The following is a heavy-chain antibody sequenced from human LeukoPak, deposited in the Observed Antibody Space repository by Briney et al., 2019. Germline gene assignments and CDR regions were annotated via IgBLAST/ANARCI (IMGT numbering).Heavy chain of an antibody. D-gene: IGHD3-10*01. J-gene: IGHJ4*02. Sequence: GGSLRLSCAASGFTFSGYAMSWVRQAPGKGLEWVSAISGSGGSTYYADSVKGRFTISRDNSKNTLYLQMNSLRAEDTAVYYCAKVPYYYGSGTDYWGQGTLVTVSS. CDR3: AKVPYYYGSGTDY. CDR1: GFTFSGYA. CDR2: ISGSGGST. V-gene: IGHV3-23*01.